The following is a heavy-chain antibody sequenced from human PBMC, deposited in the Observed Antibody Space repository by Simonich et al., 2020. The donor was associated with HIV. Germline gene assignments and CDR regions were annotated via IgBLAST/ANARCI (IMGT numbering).Heavy chain of an antibody. CDR1: GYTFTNHA. D-gene: IGHD3-10*01. J-gene: IGHJ4*02. CDR3: AREDYSGSATYPGDY. CDR2: INTHTGTP. V-gene: IGHV7-4-1*01. Sequence: QVQLVQSGSELRKPGASVKVSCKASGYTFTNHAINWVRQAPGQGLEWLGWINTHTGTPTYAQDFTGRFVFALKTSVSTAYLQIRSLKAEDTAVYFCAREDYSGSATYPGDYWGQGTLVTVSS.